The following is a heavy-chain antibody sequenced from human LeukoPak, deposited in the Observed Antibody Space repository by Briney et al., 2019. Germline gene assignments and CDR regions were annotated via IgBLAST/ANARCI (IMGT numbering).Heavy chain of an antibody. CDR1: GFNVSNNY. CDR3: ARDYCSGGSCPITDDAFDI. CDR2: IYSSGST. D-gene: IGHD2-15*01. Sequence: GGSLRLSCAASGFNVSNNYMTWVRQAPGKGLEWVSLIYSSGSTYYADSVKGRFTISRDNSKNTLYLQANSLRAEDTAVYYCARDYCSGGSCPITDDAFDIWGQGTMVTVSS. V-gene: IGHV3-53*01. J-gene: IGHJ3*02.